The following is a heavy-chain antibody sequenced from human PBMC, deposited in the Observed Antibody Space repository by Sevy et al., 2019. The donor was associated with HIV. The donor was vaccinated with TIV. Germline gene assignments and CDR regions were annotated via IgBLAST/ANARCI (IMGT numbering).Heavy chain of an antibody. Sequence: GGSLRLSCAASGFTFSSYEMNWVRQAPGKGLEWVSYISSSGSTIYYADSVKGRFTISRDNAKNSLYLQMNSLRAVDTAVYYCARTSVMPFDWGQGTLVTVSS. D-gene: IGHD3-16*01. J-gene: IGHJ4*02. CDR1: GFTFSSYE. V-gene: IGHV3-48*03. CDR2: ISSSGSTI. CDR3: ARTSVMPFD.